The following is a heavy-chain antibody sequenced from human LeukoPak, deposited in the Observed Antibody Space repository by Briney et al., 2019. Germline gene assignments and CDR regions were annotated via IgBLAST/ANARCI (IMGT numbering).Heavy chain of an antibody. V-gene: IGHV3-15*01. Sequence: GGSLRLSCAASGFTFSNAWMSWVRQTPGKGLEWVGRIKSKTDGGTTDYAAPVKGRFTISRDDSKNTLYLQMNSLKTEDTAVYYCTTYDFWSGSGGTAEYFQHWGQGTLVTVSS. CDR1: GFTFSNAW. CDR2: IKSKTDGGTT. CDR3: TTYDFWSGSGGTAEYFQH. D-gene: IGHD3-3*01. J-gene: IGHJ1*01.